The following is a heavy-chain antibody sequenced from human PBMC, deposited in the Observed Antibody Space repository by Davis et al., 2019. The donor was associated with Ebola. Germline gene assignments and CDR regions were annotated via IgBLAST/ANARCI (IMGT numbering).Heavy chain of an antibody. V-gene: IGHV4-59*12. CDR1: GGSISSYY. CDR2: ISNSGST. Sequence: MPSETLSLTCTVSGGSISSYYWSWIRQPPGKGLEWIGYISNSGSTNYNPSLKSRVTTSVDTSKNQFSLKLSSVTAADTAVYYCATGGYYYYYGMDVWGQGTTVTVSS. D-gene: IGHD3-16*01. CDR3: ATGGYYYYYGMDV. J-gene: IGHJ6*02.